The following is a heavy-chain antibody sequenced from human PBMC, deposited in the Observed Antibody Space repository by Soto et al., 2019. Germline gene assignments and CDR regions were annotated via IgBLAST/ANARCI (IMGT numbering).Heavy chain of an antibody. J-gene: IGHJ4*02. CDR2: ISGSGGST. CDR3: ARTPWSAGGGATVTFDY. Sequence: EVQLLESGGGLVQPGGSLRLSCAASGFTFSSYAMSWVRQAPGKGLEWVSAISGSGGSTYYADSVKGRFTISRENSKNTLYLQMNSLRAEDTAVYYCARTPWSAGGGATVTFDYWGQGSLVTVSS. D-gene: IGHD4-17*01. CDR1: GFTFSSYA. V-gene: IGHV3-23*01.